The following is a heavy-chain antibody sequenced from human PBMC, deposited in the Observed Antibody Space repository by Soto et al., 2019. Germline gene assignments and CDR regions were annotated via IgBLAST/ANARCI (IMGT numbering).Heavy chain of an antibody. CDR2: MNPNSGNT. D-gene: IGHD3-9*01. CDR1: GYTFTSYD. Sequence: GASVQVSSKASGYTFTSYDINWVRQATGQGLEWMGWMNPNSGNTGYAQKFQGRVTMTRNTSISTAYMELSSLRSEDTAVYYCARGSELRYFDWFSNYYYMDVWGKGTTVTVSS. CDR3: ARGSELRYFDWFSNYYYMDV. V-gene: IGHV1-8*01. J-gene: IGHJ6*03.